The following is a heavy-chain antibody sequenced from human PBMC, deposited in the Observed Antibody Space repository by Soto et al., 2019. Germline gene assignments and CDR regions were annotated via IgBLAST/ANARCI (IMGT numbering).Heavy chain of an antibody. J-gene: IGHJ4*02. D-gene: IGHD2-8*01. CDR1: GGTFSSYA. V-gene: IGHV1-69*01. CDR2: IIPIFGTA. Sequence: QVQLVQSGAEVKKPGSSVKVSCKASGGTFSSYAISWVRQAPGQGLEWMGGIIPIFGTANYAQKFQGRVTITADESTSTASLALSSLRSDDTAVYYCARTAPLVLMVYATTADYFDYLCQGTLVTVSS. CDR3: ARTAPLVLMVYATTADYFDY.